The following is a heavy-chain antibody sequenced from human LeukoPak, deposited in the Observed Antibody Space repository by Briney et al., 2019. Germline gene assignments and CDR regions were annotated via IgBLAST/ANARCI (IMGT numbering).Heavy chain of an antibody. CDR2: IYYSGST. D-gene: IGHD3-16*01. Sequence: SETLSLTCTVSGGSISSYYWSWIRQPPGKGLEWIGYIYYSGSTNYNPSLKSRVTISVDKSKNQFSLKLSSVTAADTAVYYCARDLYGGSYLDYWGQGTLVTVSS. V-gene: IGHV4-59*12. J-gene: IGHJ4*02. CDR1: GGSISSYY. CDR3: ARDLYGGSYLDY.